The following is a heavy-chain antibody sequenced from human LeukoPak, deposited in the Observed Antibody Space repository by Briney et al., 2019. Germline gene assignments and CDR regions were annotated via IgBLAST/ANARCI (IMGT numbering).Heavy chain of an antibody. V-gene: IGHV3-23*01. CDR3: AKLLSWVDASGYDSRGKDDAFDI. D-gene: IGHD5-12*01. J-gene: IGHJ3*02. CDR2: ISGSGGST. Sequence: PGGSLRLSCAASGFTFSSYAMSWVRQAPGKGLEWVSAISGSGGSTYYADSVKGRFTISRDNSKNTLYLQMNSLRAEDTAVYYCAKLLSWVDASGYDSRGKDDAFDIWGQGTMVTVSS. CDR1: GFTFSSYA.